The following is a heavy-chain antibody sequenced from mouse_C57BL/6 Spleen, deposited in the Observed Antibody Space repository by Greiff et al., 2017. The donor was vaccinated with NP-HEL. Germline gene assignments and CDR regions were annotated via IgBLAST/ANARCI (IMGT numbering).Heavy chain of an antibody. CDR2: INPSSGYT. J-gene: IGHJ1*03. CDR3: ASSPAYYSNYWYFDV. Sequence: VQLVESGAELAKPGASVKLSCKASGYTFTSYWMHWVKQRPGQGLEWIGYINPSSGYTKYNQKFKDKATLTADKSSSTAYMQLSSLTYEDSAVYYCASSPAYYSNYWYFDVWGTGTTVTVSS. D-gene: IGHD2-5*01. CDR1: GYTFTSYW. V-gene: IGHV1-7*01.